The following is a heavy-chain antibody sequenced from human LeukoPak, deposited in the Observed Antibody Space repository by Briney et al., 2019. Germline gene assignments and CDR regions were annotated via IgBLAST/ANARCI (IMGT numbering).Heavy chain of an antibody. CDR2: INPNSVGT. CDR1: GYTFTGLY. CDR3: AFEYSSSVNWFDP. J-gene: IGHJ5*02. V-gene: IGHV1-2*02. Sequence: ASVKVSCKASGYTFTGLYIHWVRQAPGQGLEWRGGINPNSVGTNYAQKFQGRVNMTRDTSISTAYMELSRLRSDDTAVYYCAFEYSSSVNWFDPWGQGTLVTVSS. D-gene: IGHD6-6*01.